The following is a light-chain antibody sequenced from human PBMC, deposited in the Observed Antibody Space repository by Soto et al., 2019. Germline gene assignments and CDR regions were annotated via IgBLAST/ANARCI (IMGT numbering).Light chain of an antibody. CDR2: WAS. Sequence: DIVMTQSPDSLAVSLGERATINCKSSQSVLYSADNKNYLTWYQQKPGQPPKLLIYWASTRESGVPDRFSGSGSGTDFTLTISSLQAEDVAVYYGQKYYITPLTFGGGTKVEIK. V-gene: IGKV4-1*01. CDR1: QSVLYSADNKNY. J-gene: IGKJ4*01. CDR3: QKYYITPLT.